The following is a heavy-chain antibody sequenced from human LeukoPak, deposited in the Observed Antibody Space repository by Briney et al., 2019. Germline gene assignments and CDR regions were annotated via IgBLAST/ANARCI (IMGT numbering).Heavy chain of an antibody. D-gene: IGHD3-9*01. CDR3: TSTLDVLRYFDSLPYDY. Sequence: PGGSLRLSCAASGFTFSNAWMSWVREAPGKRLEWVGRIKSKTDGGTTDYAAPVKGRFTISRDNSKNTLYLQMNSLKTEDTAVYYCTSTLDVLRYFDSLPYDYWGQGTLVAVSS. J-gene: IGHJ4*02. CDR2: IKSKTDGGTT. V-gene: IGHV3-15*01. CDR1: GFTFSNAW.